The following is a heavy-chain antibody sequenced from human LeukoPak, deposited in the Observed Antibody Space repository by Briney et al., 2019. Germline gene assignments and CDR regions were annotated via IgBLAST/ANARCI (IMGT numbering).Heavy chain of an antibody. V-gene: IGHV3-11*04. D-gene: IGHD6-19*01. CDR3: ARPIAVAAPVDY. CDR2: ISGSGSTI. Sequence: PGGSLRLSCAASGFTFSDYYMSWIRQAPGKGLEWVSYISGSGSTIYYADSLKGRFTISRDNAKNSLYLQMNSLGAEDTAVYYCARPIAVAAPVDYWGQGTLVTVSS. J-gene: IGHJ4*02. CDR1: GFTFSDYY.